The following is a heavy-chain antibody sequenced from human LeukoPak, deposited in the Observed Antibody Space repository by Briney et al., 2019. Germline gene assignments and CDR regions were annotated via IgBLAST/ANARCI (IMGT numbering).Heavy chain of an antibody. CDR3: ARGGSYLSAFDI. CDR2: IYSGGST. J-gene: IGHJ3*02. Sequence: GGSLRLSCAASGFTFSAYNMNWVRQAPGKGLEWVSIIYSGGSTFYADSVKGRFTISRDNSKNTLYLQMNSLRAEDTAVYYCARGGSYLSAFDIWGQGTMVTVSS. D-gene: IGHD1-26*01. CDR1: GFTFSAYN. V-gene: IGHV3-53*01.